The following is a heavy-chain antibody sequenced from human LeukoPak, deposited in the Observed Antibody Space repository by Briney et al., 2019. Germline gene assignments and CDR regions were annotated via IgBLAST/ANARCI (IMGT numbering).Heavy chain of an antibody. J-gene: IGHJ3*02. Sequence: PGGSLRLSFAGSGLTFIHYIMNWVRQAPGRGLAGVSYISSSSSTIYYADSVKGRFTISRDNAKNSLYLQMNSLRAEDTAVYYCARGGGAVAVDDAFDIWGQGTMVTVSS. CDR2: ISSSSSTI. V-gene: IGHV3-48*01. CDR1: GLTFIHYI. CDR3: ARGGGAVAVDDAFDI. D-gene: IGHD6-19*01.